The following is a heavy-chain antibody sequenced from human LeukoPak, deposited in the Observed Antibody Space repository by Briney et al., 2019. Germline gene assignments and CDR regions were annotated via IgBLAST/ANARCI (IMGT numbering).Heavy chain of an antibody. CDR3: ARVRLGYWSSTSCQGSGNGFDP. J-gene: IGHJ5*02. D-gene: IGHD2-2*01. CDR1: GYTFTSYD. V-gene: IGHV1-8*03. CDR2: MNPNSGNT. Sequence: ASVKVSFKASGYTFTSYDINWVRQATGQGLEWMGWMNPNSGNTAYAQKFQGRVTITRNTSISTAYMELRSLRSDDTAVYYCARVRLGYWSSTSCQGSGNGFDPWGQGTLVTGSS.